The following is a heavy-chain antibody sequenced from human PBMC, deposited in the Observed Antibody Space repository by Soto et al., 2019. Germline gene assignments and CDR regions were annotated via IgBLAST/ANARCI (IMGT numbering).Heavy chain of an antibody. CDR3: ATSCRYGDYRRRAFDI. Sequence: QLQLQESGPGLVKPSETLSLTCTVSGGSISSSSYYWGWIRQPPGKGLEWIGSIYYSGSTYYNPSLHGRVTITVDTSKNQFSLKLSSVTAADTALYYCATSCRYGDYRRRAFDIWGQGTMVTVSS. V-gene: IGHV4-39*01. J-gene: IGHJ3*02. D-gene: IGHD4-17*01. CDR2: IYYSGST. CDR1: GGSISSSSYY.